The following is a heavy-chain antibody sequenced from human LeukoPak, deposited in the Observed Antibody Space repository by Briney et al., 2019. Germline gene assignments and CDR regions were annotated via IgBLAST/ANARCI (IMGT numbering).Heavy chain of an antibody. CDR2: IKQDGSEK. CDR3: ARGPEYYDILTGYYHFDY. J-gene: IGHJ4*02. CDR1: GFTFSSYW. D-gene: IGHD3-9*01. Sequence: GGSLRLSCAASGFTFSSYWMSWVRQAPGKGLEWVANIKQDGSEKYYVDSVKGRFTISEDNAKNSLYLQMNSLRAEGTAVYYCARGPEYYDILTGYYHFDYWGQGTLVTVSS. V-gene: IGHV3-7*03.